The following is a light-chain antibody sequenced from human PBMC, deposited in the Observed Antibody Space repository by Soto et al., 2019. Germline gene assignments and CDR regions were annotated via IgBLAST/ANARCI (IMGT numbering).Light chain of an antibody. CDR3: QQYVRSPWT. J-gene: IGKJ1*01. V-gene: IGKV3-20*01. CDR2: GAF. Sequence: EIVLMQSPGTLSLSPGERATLSCRASQTVTNNYLAWYQQKPGQAPRLLVYGAFSRATGIRDRFSGSGSGTDFTLTIARLEPEDFAVYYCQQYVRSPWTFGQGTKVEIK. CDR1: QTVTNNY.